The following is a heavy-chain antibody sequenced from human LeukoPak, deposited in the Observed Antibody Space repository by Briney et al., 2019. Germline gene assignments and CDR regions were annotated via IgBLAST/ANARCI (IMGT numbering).Heavy chain of an antibody. CDR2: IVVGSGNT. J-gene: IGHJ4*02. D-gene: IGHD2-2*01. CDR3: AAVRYCRSTSCSRHPIFEY. V-gene: IGHV1-58*02. Sequence: SVKVSCKASGFTFTSSAMQWVRQACGQRLEWIGWIVVGSGNTNYAQKFQERVTITRDMSTSTAYMELSSLRSEDTAVYCCAAVRYCRSTSCSRHPIFEYWGQGTMVTVSS. CDR1: GFTFTSSA.